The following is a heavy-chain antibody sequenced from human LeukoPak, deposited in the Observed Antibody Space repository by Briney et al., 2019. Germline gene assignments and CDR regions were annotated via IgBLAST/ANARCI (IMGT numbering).Heavy chain of an antibody. CDR2: ISSSGST. CDR1: GDSISSGDYY. CDR3: ARSEYYYGSGSPGFDI. J-gene: IGHJ3*02. Sequence: SETLSLTCTVSGDSISSGDYYWSWIRQPAGKGLEWIGRISSSGSTNYNPSLKSRVTISVDTSKNQFSLKLSSVTAADTAVYYCARSEYYYGSGSPGFDIWGQGTMVTVSS. D-gene: IGHD3-10*01. V-gene: IGHV4-61*02.